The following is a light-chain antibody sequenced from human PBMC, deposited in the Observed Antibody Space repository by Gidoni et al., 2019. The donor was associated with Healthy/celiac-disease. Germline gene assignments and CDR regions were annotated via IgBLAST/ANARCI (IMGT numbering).Light chain of an antibody. CDR2: KAS. J-gene: IGKJ1*01. CDR1: QSISSW. V-gene: IGKV1-5*03. CDR3: QQYNSYSWT. Sequence: DIQMTQSPSTLSASVGDRVTITCRASQSISSWLAWYQQKPGKAPKLLIYKASSLASGVPSRFSGSGSGTEFTLTISSLQPDDLATYYCQQYNSYSWTFGQGTKVEIK.